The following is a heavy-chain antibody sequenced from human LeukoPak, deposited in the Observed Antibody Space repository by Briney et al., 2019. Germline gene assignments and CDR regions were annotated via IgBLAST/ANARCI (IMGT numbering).Heavy chain of an antibody. CDR3: ASGDYYGSGSYFFDAFDI. CDR1: GGSISSYY. CDR2: FYYSGST. V-gene: IGHV4-59*08. D-gene: IGHD3-10*01. J-gene: IGHJ3*02. Sequence: SETLSLTCTVSGGSISSYYWSWIRQPPGKGLEWIGYFYYSGSTNYNPSLKSRVTISVDTSKNQFSLKLSSVTAADTAVYYCASGDYYGSGSYFFDAFDIWGQGTMVTVSS.